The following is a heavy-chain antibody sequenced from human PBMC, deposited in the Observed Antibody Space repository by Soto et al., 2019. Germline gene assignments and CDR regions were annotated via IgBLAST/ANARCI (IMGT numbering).Heavy chain of an antibody. CDR3: TTGLLRSGGAFDI. D-gene: IGHD4-17*01. J-gene: IGHJ3*02. Sequence: GGSLRLSCAASGFTFRNYNMNWVRQAPGKGLEWVSHISIGGTTIDYTDSVKGRFTISRDNAENTLYLQMNSLKTEDTAVYYCTTGLLRSGGAFDIWGQGTMVTFSS. CDR2: ISIGGTTI. CDR1: GFTFRNYN. V-gene: IGHV3-48*01.